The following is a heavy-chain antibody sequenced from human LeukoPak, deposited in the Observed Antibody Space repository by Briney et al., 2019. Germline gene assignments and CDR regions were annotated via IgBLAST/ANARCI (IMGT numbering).Heavy chain of an antibody. CDR3: ARVRSYGFSQYYFDY. V-gene: IGHV4-4*07. Sequence: SETLSLTCTVSGGSISSYYWSWIRQPAGKGLEWIGRIYTSGSTNYNPSLKSRVTMSVDTSKNQFSLKLSSVTAAGTAVYYCARVRSYGFSQYYFDYWGQGTLVTVSS. CDR1: GGSISSYY. D-gene: IGHD5-18*01. J-gene: IGHJ4*02. CDR2: IYTSGST.